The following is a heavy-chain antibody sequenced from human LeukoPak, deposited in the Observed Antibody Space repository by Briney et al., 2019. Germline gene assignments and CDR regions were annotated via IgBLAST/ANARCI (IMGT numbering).Heavy chain of an antibody. Sequence: GGSLRLSCAASGFTFSSSWMTWVRQAPGKGLEWVGDIKEDGSAKHYVDSVKGRFTIARDNAKNSLYLQMNSLRAEDTAVYYCAKKISSGWLDYWGQGTLVTVSS. CDR2: IKEDGSAK. CDR3: AKKISSGWLDY. J-gene: IGHJ4*02. V-gene: IGHV3-7*05. CDR1: GFTFSSSW. D-gene: IGHD6-19*01.